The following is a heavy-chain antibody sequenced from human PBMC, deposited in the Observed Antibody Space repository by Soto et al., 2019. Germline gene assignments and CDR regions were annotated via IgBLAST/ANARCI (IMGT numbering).Heavy chain of an antibody. J-gene: IGHJ4*02. V-gene: IGHV2-5*02. CDR3: ARLRSVHLRRPKYYFDY. Sequence: QITLKESGPSLVKPTQTLTVTCTFSGFSLSTTGVGVGWIRQPPGKALEWLALIFWDDDKRSSPSLKNRLTITKDTFKHQLVLTMSNMDPMHTATYHCARLRSVHLRRPKYYFDYWGQGTLVTVSS. CDR1: GFSLSTTGVG. CDR2: IFWDDDK. D-gene: IGHD1-1*01.